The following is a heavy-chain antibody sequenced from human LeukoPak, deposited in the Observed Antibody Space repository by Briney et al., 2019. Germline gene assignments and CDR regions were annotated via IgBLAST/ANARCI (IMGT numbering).Heavy chain of an antibody. CDR2: INAGNGNT. Sequence: GASEKVSCKASGYTFTSYAMHWVRQAPGQRLEWMGWINAGNGNTKYSQKFQGRVTITRDTSASTAYMELSSLRSEDTAVYYCARGGSGSYYNRLDYWGQGTLVTVSS. CDR1: GYTFTSYA. CDR3: ARGGSGSYYNRLDY. J-gene: IGHJ4*02. V-gene: IGHV1-3*01. D-gene: IGHD3-10*01.